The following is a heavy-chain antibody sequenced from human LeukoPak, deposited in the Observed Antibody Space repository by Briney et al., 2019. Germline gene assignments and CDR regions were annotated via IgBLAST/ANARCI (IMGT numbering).Heavy chain of an antibody. CDR3: ARGRWLDC. CDR1: GFTFSTHW. CDR2: IKQDGSEK. D-gene: IGHD4-23*01. J-gene: IGHJ4*02. Sequence: PGGSLRLSCAASGFTFSTHWMSWVRQAPGKGLEWVANIKQDGSEKSYVDSVKGRLTISRDNAKNSLYLQMNSLRAEDTAVYYCARGRWLDCWGQGTLVTVSS. V-gene: IGHV3-7*01.